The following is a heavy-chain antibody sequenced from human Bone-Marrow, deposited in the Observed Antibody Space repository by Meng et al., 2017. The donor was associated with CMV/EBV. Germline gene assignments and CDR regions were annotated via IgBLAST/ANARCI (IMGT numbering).Heavy chain of an antibody. J-gene: IGHJ4*02. CDR1: GFTFSSYA. CDR2: ISYDGSNK. D-gene: IGHD2-2*01. Sequence: GGSLRLSCAASGFTFSSYAMHWVRQAPGKGLEWVAVISYDGSNKYYADSVKGRFTISRDNSKNTLYLQMNSLRAEDTAVYYCASEPAAIPGALDYWGQGTLVTVPQ. CDR3: ASEPAAIPGALDY. V-gene: IGHV3-30*04.